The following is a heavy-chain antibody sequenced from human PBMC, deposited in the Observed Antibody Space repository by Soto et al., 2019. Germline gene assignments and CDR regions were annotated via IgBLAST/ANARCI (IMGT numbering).Heavy chain of an antibody. CDR2: IYYSGST. D-gene: IGHD1-26*01. J-gene: IGHJ4*02. CDR1: GGSISSYY. V-gene: IGHV4-59*08. CDR3: ARRWVGATSYYFDY. Sequence: SETLSLTCTVSGGSISSYYWSWIRQPPGKGLEWIGYIYYSGSTDYNPSLKSRVTISVDTSKNQFSLKLSSVTAADTAVYYCARRWVGATSYYFDYWGQGTLVTVSS.